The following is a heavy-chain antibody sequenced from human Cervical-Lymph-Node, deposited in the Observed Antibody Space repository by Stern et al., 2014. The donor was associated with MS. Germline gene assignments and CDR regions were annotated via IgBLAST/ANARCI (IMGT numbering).Heavy chain of an antibody. CDR3: ARVKSGDYFDY. V-gene: IGHV4-4*02. CDR2: IHHSGNS. CDR1: GDSITSSNW. D-gene: IGHD4-17*01. Sequence: QVQLQESGPGLVKPSGTLSLTCAVSGDSITSSNWWSWVRQSPGKGLEWIGEIHHSGNSSYTPSLKSRVTISVDKSKNQFSLKVSSVTAADTAVYYCARVKSGDYFDYWGQGTLVTVSS. J-gene: IGHJ4*02.